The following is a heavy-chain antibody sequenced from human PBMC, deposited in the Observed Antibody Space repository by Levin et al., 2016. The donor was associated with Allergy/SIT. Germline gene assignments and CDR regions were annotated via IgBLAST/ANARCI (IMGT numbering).Heavy chain of an antibody. CDR2: SRHKRNRYTT. J-gene: IGHJ4*02. Sequence: GESLKISCGGSGFTFSDYYIDWVRQAPGKRLEWVARSRHKRNRYTTEYAASVKGRFTTSRDASADSVYLQMNSLKTEDTAVYFCVRADGNNDIGDYWGQGTLVTVSS. V-gene: IGHV3-72*01. CDR1: GFTFSDYY. CDR3: VRADGNNDIGDY. D-gene: IGHD5-24*01.